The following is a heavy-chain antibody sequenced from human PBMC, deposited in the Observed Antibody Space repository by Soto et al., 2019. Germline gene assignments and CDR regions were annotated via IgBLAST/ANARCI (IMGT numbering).Heavy chain of an antibody. Sequence: QVQLVQSGPEVKKPGASVKVSCKASAYTFTSYGITWVRQAPGQGLDWMGWISAYNGNTNYAQKFQGRVTMATDTSTSTAYMELRSLTFDDTAVYYCARDYGSGSDRFDPWGQGTLVTVSS. D-gene: IGHD3-10*01. CDR1: AYTFTSYG. V-gene: IGHV1-18*01. J-gene: IGHJ5*02. CDR2: ISAYNGNT. CDR3: ARDYGSGSDRFDP.